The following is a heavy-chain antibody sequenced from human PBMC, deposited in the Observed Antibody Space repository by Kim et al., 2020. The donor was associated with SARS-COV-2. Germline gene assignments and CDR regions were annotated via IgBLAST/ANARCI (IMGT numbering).Heavy chain of an antibody. J-gene: IGHJ4*01. CDR2: IWYDGSNK. CDR3: ARDLRGGRARGDYFEY. Sequence: GGSLRLSCAASGFTFSSYGMHWVRQAPGKGLEWVAVIWYDGSNKYYADSVKGRFTISRDNSKHTLSLQVNSLRAEDTSVYYCARDLRGGRARGDYFEYWG. CDR1: GFTFSSYG. D-gene: IGHD3-16*01. V-gene: IGHV3-33*01.